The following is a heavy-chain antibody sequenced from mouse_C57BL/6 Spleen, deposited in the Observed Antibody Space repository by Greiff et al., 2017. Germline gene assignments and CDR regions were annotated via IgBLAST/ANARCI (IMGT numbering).Heavy chain of an antibody. CDR2: IRNKANGYTT. CDR1: GFTFTDYY. D-gene: IGHD1-1*01. J-gene: IGHJ2*01. Sequence: EVQRVESGGGLVQPGGSLSLSCAASGFTFTDYYMSWVRQPPGKALEWLGFIRNKANGYTTEYSASVKGRFTISRDNSQSILYLQMNALRAEDSATYYCARHGSSSYYFDYWGQGTTLTVSS. V-gene: IGHV7-3*01. CDR3: ARHGSSSYYFDY.